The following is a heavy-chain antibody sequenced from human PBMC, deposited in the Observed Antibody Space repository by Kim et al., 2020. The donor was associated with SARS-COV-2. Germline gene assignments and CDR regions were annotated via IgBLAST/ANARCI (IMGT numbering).Heavy chain of an antibody. J-gene: IGHJ4*02. V-gene: IGHV7-4-1*02. CDR1: GYTFTSYA. CDR2: INTNTGNP. CDR3: AREVRHYYGSGSYIDSKIDY. D-gene: IGHD3-10*01. Sequence: ASVKVSCKASGYTFTSYAMNWVRQAPGQGLEWMGWINTNTGNPTYAQGFTGRFVFSLDTSVSTAYLQISSLKAEDTAVYYCAREVRHYYGSGSYIDSKIDYWGQGTLVTVSS.